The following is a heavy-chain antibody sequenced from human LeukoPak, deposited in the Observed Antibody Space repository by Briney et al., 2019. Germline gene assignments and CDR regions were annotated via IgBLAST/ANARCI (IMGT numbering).Heavy chain of an antibody. J-gene: IGHJ4*02. Sequence: SQTLSLTCTVSGGSISSGGYYWSWIRQHPGKGLEWIGYIYYSGSTYYNPSLKSRVTISVDTSKNQFSLKLSSVTAADTAVYYCARGETTVVTYFDYWGQGTLVTVSS. CDR2: IYYSGST. CDR3: ARGETTVVTYFDY. CDR1: GGSISSGGYY. V-gene: IGHV4-31*03. D-gene: IGHD4-23*01.